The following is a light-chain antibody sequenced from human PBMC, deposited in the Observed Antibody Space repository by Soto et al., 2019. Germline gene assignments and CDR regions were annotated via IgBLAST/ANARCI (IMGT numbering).Light chain of an antibody. Sequence: DIQLTQSPSFLSASVGDRVTITCRASQGIGSYLAWYHQRPGKAPKLLIYAASTLQSGVPSRFSGSRSGTEFTLTISSLQPEDFATYYCQQRNSYPRTFGQGTKVEIK. J-gene: IGKJ1*01. CDR1: QGIGSY. CDR3: QQRNSYPRT. V-gene: IGKV1-9*01. CDR2: AAS.